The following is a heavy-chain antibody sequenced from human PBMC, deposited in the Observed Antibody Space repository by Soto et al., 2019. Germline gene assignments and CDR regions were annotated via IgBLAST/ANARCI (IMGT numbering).Heavy chain of an antibody. J-gene: IGHJ4*02. CDR2: IFYSGST. V-gene: IGHV4-59*08. CDR1: GGSISPYY. CDR3: ARHPSASGDYFDY. D-gene: IGHD6-25*01. Sequence: QVQLQESGPGLVKSSETLSLTCTVSGGSISPYYWSWIRQPPGKGLEWIGYIFYSGSTNYNPSLKSLVTISVDTSENQFSLKLTSVTAADTAVYYCARHPSASGDYFDYWGQGTLVTVSS.